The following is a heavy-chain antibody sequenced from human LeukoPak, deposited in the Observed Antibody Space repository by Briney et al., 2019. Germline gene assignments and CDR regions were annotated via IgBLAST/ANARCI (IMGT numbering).Heavy chain of an antibody. V-gene: IGHV4-61*01. CDR2: IYYSGST. J-gene: IGHJ4*02. CDR1: GCSVSSGSYY. D-gene: IGHD6-19*01. Sequence: SETLSLTCTVSGCSVSSGSYYWSWIRQPPGKGLEWIGYIYYSGSTNYNPSLKSRVTISVDTSKNQFSLKLSSVTAADTAVYYCARAIRISGYSSGWYGYYFDYWGQGTLVTVSS. CDR3: ARAIRISGYSSGWYGYYFDY.